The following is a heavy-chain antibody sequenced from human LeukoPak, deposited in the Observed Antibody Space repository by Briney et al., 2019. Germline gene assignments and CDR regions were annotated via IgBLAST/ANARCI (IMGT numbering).Heavy chain of an antibody. Sequence: GGSLRLSCAASGFTFSSYAVSWVRQAPGKGLEWVSAISGSGGSTYYADSVKGRFTISRDNSKNTLYLQMNSLRAEDTAVYYCAKAPVTTCSGAYCYPFDYWGQGTLVTVSS. J-gene: IGHJ4*02. CDR2: ISGSGGST. CDR1: GFTFSSYA. V-gene: IGHV3-23*01. D-gene: IGHD2-15*01. CDR3: AKAPVTTCSGAYCYPFDY.